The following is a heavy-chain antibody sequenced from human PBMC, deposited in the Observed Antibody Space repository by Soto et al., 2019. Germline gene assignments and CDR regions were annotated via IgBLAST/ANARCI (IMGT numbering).Heavy chain of an antibody. V-gene: IGHV4-34*01. CDR1: GGSFSGYY. D-gene: IGHD3-3*01. Sequence: SETLSLTCAVYGGSFSGYYWSWIRQPPGKGLEWIGEINHSGSTNYNPSLKSGVTISVDTSKNQFSLKLSSVTAADTAVYYCARGRGRYYDFWSGSNWFDPWGQGTLVTVSS. CDR2: INHSGST. CDR3: ARGRGRYYDFWSGSNWFDP. J-gene: IGHJ5*02.